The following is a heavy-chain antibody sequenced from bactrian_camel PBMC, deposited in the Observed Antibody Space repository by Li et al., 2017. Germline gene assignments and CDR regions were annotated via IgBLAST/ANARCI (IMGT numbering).Heavy chain of an antibody. CDR3: AEGRGSRGEHCYSLNY. J-gene: IGHJ4*01. D-gene: IGHD6*01. Sequence: VQLVESGGGSVQAGGSLKLSCTYSGYTSFIDCMGWFRQAPGKGPEGVAARYTGDDKAYYADSVKGRFTISQDSARNTVYLQMNNLQPEDTATYYCAEGRGSRGEHCYSLNYWGQGTQVTVS. CDR1: GYTSFIDC. V-gene: IGHV3S1*01. CDR2: RYTGDDKA.